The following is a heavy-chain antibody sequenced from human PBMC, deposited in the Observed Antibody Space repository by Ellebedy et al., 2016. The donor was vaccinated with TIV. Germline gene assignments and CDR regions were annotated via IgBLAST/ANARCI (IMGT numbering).Heavy chain of an antibody. V-gene: IGHV4-59*01. J-gene: IGHJ6*02. Sequence: SETLSLXCTVSGGSISSYYWSWIRQPPGKGLEWIRYIYYSGSTNYNPSLKSRVTISVDTSKNQFSLKLSSVTAADTAVYYCATSDILTGDYYYYGMDVWGQGTTVTVSS. CDR2: IYYSGST. CDR3: ATSDILTGDYYYYGMDV. CDR1: GGSISSYY. D-gene: IGHD3-9*01.